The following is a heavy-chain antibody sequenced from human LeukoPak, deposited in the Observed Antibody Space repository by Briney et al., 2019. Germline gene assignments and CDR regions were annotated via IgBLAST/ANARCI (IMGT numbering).Heavy chain of an antibody. CDR3: AREVGGFDY. D-gene: IGHD1-26*01. Sequence: GASVKVSCKASGYSFTSHLMHWLRQAPGQGLEWMGVINPSAGDTLYGQNFQGRVTMTRDTSTTTVYMELGGLTSEDTADYYCAREVGGFDYWGQGTLVTVSS. CDR2: INPSAGDT. J-gene: IGHJ4*02. V-gene: IGHV1-46*01. CDR1: GYSFTSHL.